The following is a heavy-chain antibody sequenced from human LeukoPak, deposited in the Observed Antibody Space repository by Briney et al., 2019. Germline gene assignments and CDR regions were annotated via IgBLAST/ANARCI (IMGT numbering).Heavy chain of an antibody. CDR3: ARGHAAMGEF. J-gene: IGHJ4*02. CDR2: IHNDDNT. CDR1: GFTFSTYA. Sequence: GGSLRLSCVASGFTFSTYAMSWVRQAPGKGLEWVSVIHNDDNTYDAESVRGRFTISRDSSRNTLYLQMSSLRVEDTAVYYCARGHAAMGEFWGQGTLVTVSS. V-gene: IGHV3-66*01. D-gene: IGHD5-18*01.